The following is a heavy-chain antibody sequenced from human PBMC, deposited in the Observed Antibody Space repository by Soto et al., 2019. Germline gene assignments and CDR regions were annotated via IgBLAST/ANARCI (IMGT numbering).Heavy chain of an antibody. Sequence: PGGSLRLSCAASGFTFSNFWMTWVRQAPGKGLEWVANIKQDGSDKYYVDSVKGRFTISRDNAKNSLSLQMNSLRADDTAVYYCASLEYPPFDYWGQGTLVTVSS. CDR1: GFTFSNFW. D-gene: IGHD6-6*01. J-gene: IGHJ4*02. V-gene: IGHV3-7*03. CDR2: IKQDGSDK. CDR3: ASLEYPPFDY.